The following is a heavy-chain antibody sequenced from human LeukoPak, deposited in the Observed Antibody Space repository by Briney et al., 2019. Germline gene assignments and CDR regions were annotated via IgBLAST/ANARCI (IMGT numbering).Heavy chain of an antibody. Sequence: SETLSLTCTVSGGSISSNPYYWGWIRQPPGKGLEWIGSIHYSGSTHYNPSLKSRVTISVDTSKSQLSLKLSSVTAADTAVYYCTRGPGYGSGWWTTHYFDYWGQGTLVTVSS. CDR2: IHYSGST. D-gene: IGHD6-19*01. CDR1: GGSISSNPYY. CDR3: TRGPGYGSGWWTTHYFDY. J-gene: IGHJ4*02. V-gene: IGHV4-39*01.